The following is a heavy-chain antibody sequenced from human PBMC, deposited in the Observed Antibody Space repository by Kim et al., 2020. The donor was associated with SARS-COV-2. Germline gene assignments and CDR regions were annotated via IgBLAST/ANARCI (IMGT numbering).Heavy chain of an antibody. CDR3: ARDGGISRNLYYYYYYMDV. J-gene: IGHJ6*03. CDR2: IWYDGSNK. D-gene: IGHD3-16*01. CDR1: GFTFSSYG. Sequence: GGSLRLSCAASGFTFSSYGMHWVRQAPGKGLEWVAVIWYDGSNKYYADSVKGRFTISRDNSKNTLYLQMNSLRAEDTAVYYCARDGGISRNLYYYYYYMDVWGKGTTVTVSS. V-gene: IGHV3-33*01.